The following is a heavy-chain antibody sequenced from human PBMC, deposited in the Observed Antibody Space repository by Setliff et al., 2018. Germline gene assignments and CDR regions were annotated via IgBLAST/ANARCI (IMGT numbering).Heavy chain of an antibody. J-gene: IGHJ4*02. Sequence: ASVKVSCKASGYTFTSYYMHWVRQAPGQGLEWMGWISAYNGNTNYAQKLQGRVTMTTDTSTSTAYMELRSLRSDDTAVYYCARGSSSGYYFDYWGQGTLVTAPQ. CDR2: ISAYNGNT. V-gene: IGHV1-18*04. CDR1: GYTFTSYY. D-gene: IGHD6-6*01. CDR3: ARGSSSGYYFDY.